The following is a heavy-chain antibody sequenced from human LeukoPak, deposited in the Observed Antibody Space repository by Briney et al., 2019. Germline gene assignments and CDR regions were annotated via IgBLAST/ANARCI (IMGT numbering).Heavy chain of an antibody. CDR1: GFTFSSYW. CDR3: ARLMVRGVITDDAFDI. D-gene: IGHD3-10*01. J-gene: IGHJ3*02. Sequence: GGSLRLSCAASGFTFSSYWMSWVRQAPGKGLEWVANIKQDGSEKYYVDSVKGRFTISRDNAKNSLYLQMNSLRAEDTAVYYCARLMVRGVITDDAFDIWGQGTMVTVSP. V-gene: IGHV3-7*01. CDR2: IKQDGSEK.